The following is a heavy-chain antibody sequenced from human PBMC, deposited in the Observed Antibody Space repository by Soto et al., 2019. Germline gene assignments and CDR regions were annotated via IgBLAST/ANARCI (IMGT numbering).Heavy chain of an antibody. CDR3: ARCYDFWSGSDAYCMDF. V-gene: IGHV4-30-4*01. CDR2: IYYSGST. CDR1: GGSISSGDYY. J-gene: IGHJ6*04. Sequence: SETLSLTCTVYGGSISSGDYYWSWVRQPPGKGLEWIGNIYYSGSTYYNASLKSRVIISVDTSKDQFSLNVTSVTAADTAVYFCARCYDFWSGSDAYCMDFPCTGTTGTV. D-gene: IGHD3-3*01.